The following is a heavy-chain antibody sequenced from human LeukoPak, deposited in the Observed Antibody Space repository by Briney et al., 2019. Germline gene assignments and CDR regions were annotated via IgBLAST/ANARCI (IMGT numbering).Heavy chain of an antibody. CDR1: GFTFSNSA. V-gene: IGHV3-23*01. CDR2: ISDNGGKT. CDR3: AKDWSCDY. Sequence: PGGSLRLSCAASGFTFSNSAMTWVRQAPGKGLEWVSAISDNGGKTHYADSVKGRFTISRDNSKNTLYLQMNSLRVEDTAIYYCAKDWSCDYWGQGTLITVSS. D-gene: IGHD1-26*01. J-gene: IGHJ4*02.